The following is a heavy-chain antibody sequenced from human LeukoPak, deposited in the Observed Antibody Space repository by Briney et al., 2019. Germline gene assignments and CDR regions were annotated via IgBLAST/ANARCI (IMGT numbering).Heavy chain of an antibody. J-gene: IGHJ4*02. CDR2: ISSSTSYI. D-gene: IGHD4-11*01. V-gene: IGHV3-21*01. CDR1: GFTFSSYS. CDR3: ARSYSNYDATLFGTS. Sequence: GGSLRLSCAASGFTFSSYSMNWVRQAPGKGLEWVSSISSSTSYIYYGDSVKGRFTTSRDNAKNSLYLQVNSLRAEDTAVYYCARSYSNYDATLFGTSWGQGTLVTVSS.